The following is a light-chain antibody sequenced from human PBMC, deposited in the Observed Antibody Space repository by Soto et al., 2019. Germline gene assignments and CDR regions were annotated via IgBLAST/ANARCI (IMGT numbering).Light chain of an antibody. Sequence: EIVLTQSPATLSSFPGERVTLSCRASQTLSNRLAWYQHKPGQAPRLLIYVTSNRATGIPARFSGSGSGTDYTLTISSLEPEDSAVYYCHQRQSWPRTLGQGTKVDIK. CDR3: HQRQSWPRT. CDR2: VTS. V-gene: IGKV3-11*01. CDR1: QTLSNR. J-gene: IGKJ1*01.